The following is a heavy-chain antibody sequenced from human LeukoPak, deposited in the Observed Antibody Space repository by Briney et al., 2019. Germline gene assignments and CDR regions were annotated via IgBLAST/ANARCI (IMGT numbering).Heavy chain of an antibody. V-gene: IGHV1-46*01. Sequence: ASVKVSCKASGYTFTSYYMHWVRQAPGQGLEWMGIINPSGGSTSYAQKFQGRVTMTRDMSTSTVYMELSSLRSEDTAVYYCARANPAAGNYYYYYYMDVWGKGTTVTVSS. J-gene: IGHJ6*03. D-gene: IGHD6-13*01. CDR2: INPSGGST. CDR1: GYTFTSYY. CDR3: ARANPAAGNYYYYYYMDV.